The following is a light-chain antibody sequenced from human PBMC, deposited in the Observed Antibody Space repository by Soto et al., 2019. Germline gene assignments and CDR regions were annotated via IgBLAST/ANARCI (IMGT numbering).Light chain of an antibody. J-gene: IGKJ2*01. V-gene: IGKV3-20*01. Sequence: EIVLTQSPGTLSLSPGERATLSCRASQSVSSSYLAWYQQKPGQAPRLLIYVASNRATGIPDRXSGSXAGXXXXXXXXXLEPEDFAVYYCQHYGSXPYTFGQGTKLEIK. CDR2: VAS. CDR1: QSVSSSY. CDR3: QHYGSXPYT.